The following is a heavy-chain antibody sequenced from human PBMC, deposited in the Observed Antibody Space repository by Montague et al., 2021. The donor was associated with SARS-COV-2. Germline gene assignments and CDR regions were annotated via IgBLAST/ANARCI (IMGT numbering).Heavy chain of an antibody. D-gene: IGHD2-21*02. J-gene: IGHJ4*02. V-gene: IGHV3-30*04. Sequence: SLRLSCAASGLTFSGYAMHWVRQAPGKGLEWVAVISYDGSNKYYPDSVKGRFTISRDNSKNTVYLQMNSLRPEDTAAFYCARSSGYCGGDCNSGIDYWGQGTLVTVSS. CDR3: ARSSGYCGGDCNSGIDY. CDR1: GLTFSGYA. CDR2: ISYDGSNK.